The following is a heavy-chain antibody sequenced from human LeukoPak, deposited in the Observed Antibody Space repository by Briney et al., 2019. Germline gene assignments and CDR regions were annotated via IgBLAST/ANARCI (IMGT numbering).Heavy chain of an antibody. CDR2: TYYRSRWSN. CDR3: ARASFRAFDI. CDR1: GDSVFSIYAA. J-gene: IGHJ3*02. Sequence: SQTLSLTCAISGDSVFSIYAAWNWIRQSPSRGLEWLGRTYYRSRWSNDCAVSVKSRITINPDTSKNQFSLQLSSVTPEDTAVYYCARASFRAFDIWGQGTMVAVSS. V-gene: IGHV6-1*01.